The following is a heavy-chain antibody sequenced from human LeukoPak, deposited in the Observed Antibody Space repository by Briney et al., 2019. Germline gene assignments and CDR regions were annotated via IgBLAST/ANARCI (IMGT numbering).Heavy chain of an antibody. CDR2: ITPIFGTA. CDR3: ARDLRPYRSSSWYY. D-gene: IGHD6-13*01. CDR1: GGTFSSYA. V-gene: IGHV1-69*01. J-gene: IGHJ4*02. Sequence: SVKVSCKASGGTFSSYAISWVRQAPGQGLEWMGGITPIFGTANYAQKFQGRVTITADESTGTAYMELSSLRSEDTAVYYCARDLRPYRSSSWYYWGQGTLVTVSS.